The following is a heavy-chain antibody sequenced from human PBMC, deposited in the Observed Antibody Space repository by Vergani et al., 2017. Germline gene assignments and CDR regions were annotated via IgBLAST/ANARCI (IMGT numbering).Heavy chain of an antibody. Sequence: QVQLQQWVAGLLKPSETLSLTCAVYGGSFSGYYWSWIRRPPGKGLEWIGEINHSGSTNYNPSLKSRVTISVDTSKNQFSLKLSSVTAADTAVYYCASSGGGNASVGYWGQGTLVTVSS. D-gene: IGHD4-23*01. CDR2: INHSGST. CDR1: GGSFSGYY. J-gene: IGHJ4*02. CDR3: ASSGGGNASVGY. V-gene: IGHV4-34*01.